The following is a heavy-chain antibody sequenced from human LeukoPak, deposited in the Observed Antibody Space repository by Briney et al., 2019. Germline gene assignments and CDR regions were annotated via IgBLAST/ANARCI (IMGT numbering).Heavy chain of an antibody. D-gene: IGHD1-1*01. CDR2: IPNDKINT. Sequence: GGSLRLSCAASGFTFSNFGMHWVRQAPGKGLEWVAVIPNDKINTYYGDSVKGRFAISRDNAKNTLYLQMNSLKPEDTAVYYCAKVIGDGTAWNDVFDIWGQGTMVTVSS. V-gene: IGHV3-30*18. CDR3: AKVIGDGTAWNDVFDI. CDR1: GFTFSNFG. J-gene: IGHJ3*02.